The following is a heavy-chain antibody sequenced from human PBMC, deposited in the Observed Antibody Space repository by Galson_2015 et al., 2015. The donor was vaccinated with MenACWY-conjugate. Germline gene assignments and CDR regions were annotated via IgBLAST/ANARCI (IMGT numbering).Heavy chain of an antibody. CDR1: GFTFADSA. Sequence: SLRLSCAASGFTFADSAMHWVRQAPGKGLEWVSGISWNSGDIGYVDSVKGRFTVSRDNAKNSLYLQMNSLRAEDTALHYCAALDYWGQGTLVTVSS. V-gene: IGHV3-9*01. J-gene: IGHJ4*02. CDR2: ISWNSGDI. CDR3: AALDY.